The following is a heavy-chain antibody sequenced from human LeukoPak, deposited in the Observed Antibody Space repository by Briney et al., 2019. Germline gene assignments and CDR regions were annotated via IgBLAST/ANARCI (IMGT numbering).Heavy chain of an antibody. CDR3: ASGLELDY. CDR2: IKQDGSEK. CDR1: GFTFRSYW. Sequence: GGSLRLSCAASGFTFRSYWMRWVRQAPGKGLEWVANIKQDGSEKNYVDSVKVRFTISRDNAKNSLYLQMNSLRAEDTAVYYCASGLELDYWGQGTLVTVSS. V-gene: IGHV3-7*03. J-gene: IGHJ4*02.